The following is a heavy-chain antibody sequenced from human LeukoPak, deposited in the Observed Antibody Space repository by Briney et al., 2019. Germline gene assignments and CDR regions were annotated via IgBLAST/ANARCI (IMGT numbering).Heavy chain of an antibody. CDR3: ARVEVYYDSSGYYPD. D-gene: IGHD3-22*01. CDR2: IYYSGST. J-gene: IGHJ1*01. CDR1: GGSISSYY. Sequence: KPSETLSLTCTVSGGSISSYYWSWIRQPPGKGLEWIGYIYYSGSTNYNPSLKSRVTISVDTSKNQFPLKLSSVTAADTAVYYCARVEVYYDSSGYYPDWGQGTLVTVSS. V-gene: IGHV4-59*01.